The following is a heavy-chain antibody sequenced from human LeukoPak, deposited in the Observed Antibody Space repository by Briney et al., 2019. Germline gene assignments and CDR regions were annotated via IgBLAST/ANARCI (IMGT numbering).Heavy chain of an antibody. J-gene: IGHJ4*02. CDR3: AREGSSGWYDY. CDR2: INAGNGNT. CDR1: GYTFTSYA. D-gene: IGHD6-19*01. Sequence: ASVKVSCKASGYTFTSYAMRWVRQAPGQRLEWMGWINAGNGNTKYSQKFQGRVTITRDTSASTAYMELSSLRSEDTAVYYCAREGSSGWYDYWGQGTLVTVSS. V-gene: IGHV1-3*01.